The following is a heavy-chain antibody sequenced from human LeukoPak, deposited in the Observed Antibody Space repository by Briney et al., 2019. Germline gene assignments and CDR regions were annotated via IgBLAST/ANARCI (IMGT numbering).Heavy chain of an antibody. V-gene: IGHV3-21*01. CDR3: ARDGSTYYDILTGYYQYRGYFDY. CDR1: GFTFSSYS. J-gene: IGHJ4*02. D-gene: IGHD3-9*01. Sequence: GGSLRLPCAASGFTFSSYSMNWVRQAPGKGLEWVSSISSSSSYIYYADSVKGRFTISRDNAKNSLYLQMNSLRAEDTAVYYCARDGSTYYDILTGYYQYRGYFDYWGQGTLVTVSS. CDR2: ISSSSSYI.